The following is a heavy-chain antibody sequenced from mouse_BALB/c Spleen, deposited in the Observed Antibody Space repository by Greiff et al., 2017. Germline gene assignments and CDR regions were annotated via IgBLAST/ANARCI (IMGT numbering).Heavy chain of an antibody. CDR3: ARDNDYFAY. CDR1: GFTFTDYY. D-gene: IGHD2-4*01. J-gene: IGHJ3*01. CDR2: IRNKANGYTT. Sequence: EVMLVESGGGLVQPGGSLRLSCATSGFTFTDYYMSWVRQPPGKALEWLGFIRNKANGYTTEYSASVKGRFTISRDNSQSILYLQMNTLGAEDSATYYCARDNDYFAYWGQGTLVTVSA. V-gene: IGHV7-3*02.